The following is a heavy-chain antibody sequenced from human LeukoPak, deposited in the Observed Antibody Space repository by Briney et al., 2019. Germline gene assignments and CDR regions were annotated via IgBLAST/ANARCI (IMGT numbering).Heavy chain of an antibody. CDR3: ARGGGYGDKNYFDY. V-gene: IGHV3-21*01. Sequence: GGSLRLSCAASGFTFSSYSMNWVRQAPGKGLEWVSSISSSSSYIYYADSVKGRFTISRDDSKNTVYLQMYSLRGEDTAVYYCARGGGYGDKNYFDYWGQGTLVTVSS. CDR2: ISSSSSYI. D-gene: IGHD4-17*01. CDR1: GFTFSSYS. J-gene: IGHJ4*02.